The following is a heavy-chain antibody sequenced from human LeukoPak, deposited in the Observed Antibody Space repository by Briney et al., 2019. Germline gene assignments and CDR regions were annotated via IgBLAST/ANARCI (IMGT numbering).Heavy chain of an antibody. CDR1: GFTFSSYA. J-gene: IGHJ4*02. CDR2: ISGSGGST. D-gene: IGHD3-16*01. V-gene: IGHV3-23*01. Sequence: GGSLRLSCAASGFTFSSYAMSWVRQAPGKGLEWVSAISGSGGSTYYADSVKGRFTISRDNSKNTLYLQMNSLRAEDTAVYYCARGGGAYIFLRYFDYWGQGTLVTVSS. CDR3: ARGGGAYIFLRYFDY.